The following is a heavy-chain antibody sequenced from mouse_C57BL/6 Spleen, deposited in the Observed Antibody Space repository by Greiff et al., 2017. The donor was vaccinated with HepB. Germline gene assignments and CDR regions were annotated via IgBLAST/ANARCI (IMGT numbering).Heavy chain of an antibody. V-gene: IGHV1-85*01. CDR3: ARGRYYYGSFPYYFDY. CDR2: IYPRDGST. D-gene: IGHD1-1*01. CDR1: GYTFTSYD. J-gene: IGHJ2*01. Sequence: QVQLQQSGPELVKPGASVKLSCKASGYTFTSYDINWVKQRPGQGLEWIGWIYPRDGSTKYNEKFKGKATLTVDTSSSTAYMELHSLTSEDSAVYFCARGRYYYGSFPYYFDYWGQGTTLTVSS.